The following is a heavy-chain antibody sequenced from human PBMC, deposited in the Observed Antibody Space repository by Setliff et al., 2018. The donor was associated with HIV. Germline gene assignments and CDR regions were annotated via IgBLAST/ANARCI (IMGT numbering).Heavy chain of an antibody. CDR3: AHNRDHSTGPYFYDY. D-gene: IGHD6-19*01. CDR1: GFSLTTSGVG. Sequence: SGPTLVNPTQTLTLTCTFSGFSLTTSGVGVGWIRQPPGEALEWLALIYWNDDKRYNLSLKSRLTVTKDTSKKVVVVTMTNMDPVDTATYYCAHNRDHSTGPYFYDYWGQGTRVTVSS. J-gene: IGHJ4*02. V-gene: IGHV2-5*01. CDR2: IYWNDDK.